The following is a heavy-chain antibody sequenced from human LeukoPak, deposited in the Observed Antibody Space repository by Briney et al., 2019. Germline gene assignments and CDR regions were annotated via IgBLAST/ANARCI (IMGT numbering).Heavy chain of an antibody. CDR2: INNSGST. V-gene: IGHV4-34*01. D-gene: IGHD4-17*01. CDR3: AKQGYGDYGFDWFDP. CDR1: GGSFSGYY. J-gene: IGHJ5*02. Sequence: PSETLSLTCAVYGGSFSGYYWSWIRQPPGKGREWIGEINNSGSTNYNPSLKSRVTISVDTSKNQFSLKLSSVTAADTAVYYCAKQGYGDYGFDWFDPWGQGTLVTVSS.